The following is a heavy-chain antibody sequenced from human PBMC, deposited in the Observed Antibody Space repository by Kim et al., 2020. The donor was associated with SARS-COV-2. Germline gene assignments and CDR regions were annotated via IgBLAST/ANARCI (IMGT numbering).Heavy chain of an antibody. CDR2: ITYDGNTT. J-gene: IGHJ4*02. D-gene: IGHD6-6*01. V-gene: IGHV3-23*01. Sequence: GGSLRLSCAASGFTFDNSDMPWVRQAPGKGPEWLSGITYDGNTTYYTDSVKGRFSIFRDNSKNTLYLQMNGLRAEDTALYYCAKTKNFISSSLDNWGQGTLVSVSS. CDR1: GFTFDNSD. CDR3: AKTKNFISSSLDN.